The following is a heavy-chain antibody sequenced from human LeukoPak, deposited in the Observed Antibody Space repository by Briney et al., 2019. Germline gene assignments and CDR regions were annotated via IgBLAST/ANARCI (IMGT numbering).Heavy chain of an antibody. Sequence: GASVKVSFKSSGYTFSDYSITWVRQAPGQGLEWMGWISPYNADTNYAQNFQGRVNMTTDRSKRPAYMELRKLRSDDTAVYYCARVTTVTRSPWSWGPKKIGQEVNWFDPWGQGTLITVS. J-gene: IGHJ5*02. V-gene: IGHV1-18*01. CDR2: ISPYNADT. CDR3: ARVTTVTRSPWSWGPKKIGQEVNWFDP. CDR1: GYTFSDYS. D-gene: IGHD4-17*01.